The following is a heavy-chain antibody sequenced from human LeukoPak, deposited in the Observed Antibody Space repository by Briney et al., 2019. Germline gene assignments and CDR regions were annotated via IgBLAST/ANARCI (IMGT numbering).Heavy chain of an antibody. J-gene: IGHJ4*02. Sequence: GGSLRLSCAASGFTVSSNYMSWVRRAPGKGLEWVSVIYSGGSTYYADSVKGRFTISRDNSKNTLYLQMNSLRAEDTAVYYCARGLRYFDWLPQYYFDYWGQGTLVTVSS. CDR2: IYSGGST. CDR3: ARGLRYFDWLPQYYFDY. D-gene: IGHD3-9*01. V-gene: IGHV3-66*01. CDR1: GFTVSSNY.